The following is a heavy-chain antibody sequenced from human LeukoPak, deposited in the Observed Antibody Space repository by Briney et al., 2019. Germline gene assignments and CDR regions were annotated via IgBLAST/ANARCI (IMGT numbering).Heavy chain of an antibody. CDR2: ISYDGSNK. Sequence: GGSLRLSCAASGFTFSSYAMHWVRQAPGEGLEWVAVISYDGSNKYYADSVKGRFTISRDNSKNTLYLQMNSLRAEDTAVYYCARPPAVAGTDYYYGMDVWGQGTTVTVSS. CDR3: ARPPAVAGTDYYYGMDV. D-gene: IGHD6-19*01. CDR1: GFTFSSYA. V-gene: IGHV3-30-3*01. J-gene: IGHJ6*02.